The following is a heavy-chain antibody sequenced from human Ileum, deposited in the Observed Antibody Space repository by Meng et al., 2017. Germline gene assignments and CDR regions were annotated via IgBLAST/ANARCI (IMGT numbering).Heavy chain of an antibody. Sequence: GESLKISCAASGFTFSSYWMSWVRQAPGKGLEWVANIKQDGSEKYYVDSVKGRFTISRDNAKNSLYLQMNSLRAEDTAVYYCARSGGYVDYWGQGTRVTVSS. D-gene: IGHD2-2*01. CDR2: IKQDGSEK. CDR3: ARSGGYVDY. J-gene: IGHJ4*02. CDR1: GFTFSSYW. V-gene: IGHV3-7*01.